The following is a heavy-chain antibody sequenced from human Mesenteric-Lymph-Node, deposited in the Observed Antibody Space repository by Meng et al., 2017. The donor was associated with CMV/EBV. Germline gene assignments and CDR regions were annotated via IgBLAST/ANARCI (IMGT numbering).Heavy chain of an antibody. Sequence: ASVKVSCKASAYSFSSYDINWVRQAPGQGLEWMGWMNPNNGNTGYAQKFQGRFTMTWNTSISTAYMELSSLRSEDTAIYYCASHQQFCSGGSCYSLGYYYGMDVWDQGTTVTVSS. J-gene: IGHJ6*02. CDR3: ASHQQFCSGGSCYSLGYYYGMDV. D-gene: IGHD2-15*01. CDR2: MNPNNGNT. CDR1: AYSFSSYD. V-gene: IGHV1-8*01.